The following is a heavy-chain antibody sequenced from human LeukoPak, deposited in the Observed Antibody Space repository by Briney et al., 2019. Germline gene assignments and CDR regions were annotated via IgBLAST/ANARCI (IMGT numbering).Heavy chain of an antibody. CDR1: GGSISSYY. CDR3: ARGRGDAFDI. D-gene: IGHD1-26*01. Sequence: SETLSLTCTVSGGSISSYYWSWIRQPPGKGLEWIGYIYHSGSTYYNPSLKSRVTISVDRSKNQFSLKLSSVTAADTAVYYCARGRGDAFDIWGQGTMVTVSS. J-gene: IGHJ3*02. CDR2: IYHSGST. V-gene: IGHV4-59*12.